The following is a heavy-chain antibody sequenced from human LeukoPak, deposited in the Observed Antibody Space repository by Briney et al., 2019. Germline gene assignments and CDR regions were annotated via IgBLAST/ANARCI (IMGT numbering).Heavy chain of an antibody. D-gene: IGHD6-13*01. V-gene: IGHV4-59*05. Sequence: SETLSLTCTVSGGSISGYDWSWIRQPPGKGLEWIGSIYYSGSTYYNPSLKSRVTISADTSKNQFSLMLRSVTAADTAIYHCARHSWQQLASSYFDYWGQGTLVTVSS. J-gene: IGHJ4*02. CDR1: GGSISGYD. CDR2: IYYSGST. CDR3: ARHSWQQLASSYFDY.